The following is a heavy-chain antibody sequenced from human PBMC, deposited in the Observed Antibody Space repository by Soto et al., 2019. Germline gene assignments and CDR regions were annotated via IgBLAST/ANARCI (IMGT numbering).Heavy chain of an antibody. J-gene: IGHJ6*02. CDR1: GGTFSSYA. D-gene: IGHD3-10*01. CDR3: ARLNYYYGSGSYYHYYYYYGMDV. Sequence: SVKVSCKASGGTFSSYAISWVRQAPGQGLEWMGGIIPIFGTANYAQKFQGRVTITADESTSTAYMVLSSLRSEDTAVYYCARLNYYYGSGSYYHYYYYYGMDVWGQGTTVTVSS. V-gene: IGHV1-69*13. CDR2: IIPIFGTA.